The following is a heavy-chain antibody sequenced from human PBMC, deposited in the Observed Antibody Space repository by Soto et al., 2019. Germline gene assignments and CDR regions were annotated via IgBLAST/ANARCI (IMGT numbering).Heavy chain of an antibody. Sequence: QVQLQESGPGLVKPSQTLSLTCTVSGGSISSGDYYWSWIRQPPGKGLEGIGYIYYSGSTYYNPSLKSRVTISVDTSKNQFSLKLSSVTAADTAVYYCARDTITMVRGVIENWFDPWGQGTLVTVSS. CDR1: GGSISSGDYY. V-gene: IGHV4-30-4*01. CDR2: IYYSGST. D-gene: IGHD3-10*01. CDR3: ARDTITMVRGVIENWFDP. J-gene: IGHJ5*02.